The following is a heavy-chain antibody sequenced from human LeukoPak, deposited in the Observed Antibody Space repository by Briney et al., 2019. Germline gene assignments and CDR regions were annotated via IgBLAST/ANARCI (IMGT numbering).Heavy chain of an antibody. CDR3: ANDIGTDDSIGYYYSLFHY. CDR2: ISGSGGST. V-gene: IGHV3-23*01. D-gene: IGHD3-22*01. CDR1: GFTFSSYA. Sequence: GGSLRLSCAASGFTFSSYAMSWVRQPPGKGLEWVSAISGSGGSTYYADSVKGRFTISRDNSKNTLYMEMNNLRAEDKDVYYCANDIGTDDSIGYYYSLFHYWGQGPLVSVSS. J-gene: IGHJ4*02.